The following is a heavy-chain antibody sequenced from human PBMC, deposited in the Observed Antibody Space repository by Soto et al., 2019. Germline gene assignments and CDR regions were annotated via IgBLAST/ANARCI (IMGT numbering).Heavy chain of an antibody. CDR2: IWHDGGNK. CDR1: GFTFSRYG. V-gene: IGHV3-33*01. Sequence: GGSLRLSGAASGFTFSRYGMHWVRQAPGKGLEWVAFIWHDGGNKFYAESVKGRFTISRDNSKNTLYLQMTSLSAEDTAMYYCARDGDVNTGFGKDYWGQGTLVTVSS. D-gene: IGHD3-16*01. CDR3: ARDGDVNTGFGKDY. J-gene: IGHJ4*02.